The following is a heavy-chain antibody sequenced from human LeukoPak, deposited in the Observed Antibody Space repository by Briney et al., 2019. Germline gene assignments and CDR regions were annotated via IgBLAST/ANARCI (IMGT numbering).Heavy chain of an antibody. CDR2: IYIGGST. CDR1: GFTFSSNY. Sequence: PGGSLRLSCSASGFTFSSNYMSWVRQAPAMGLEWVSVIYIGGSTFYADSVKGRFTISRDNSKNTLYLQMHSLRAEDTAVYYCARGEMATISPHYWGQGTLVTVSS. CDR3: ARGEMATISPHY. J-gene: IGHJ4*02. V-gene: IGHV3-53*01. D-gene: IGHD5-24*01.